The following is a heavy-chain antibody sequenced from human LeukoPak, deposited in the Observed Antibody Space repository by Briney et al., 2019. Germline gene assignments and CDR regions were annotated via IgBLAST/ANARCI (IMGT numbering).Heavy chain of an antibody. D-gene: IGHD3-3*02. Sequence: SETLSLTCTVFGGSISSNNYYWVWLRQPPAKGLEWIGTIDYSGSTYYNPSLQSRATISLDTSKNQFFLRLRSVTTAATTVCYCSGSQYPMVLADNWFDPWGQGTLVTVSS. V-gene: IGHV4-39*01. CDR2: IDYSGST. CDR3: SGSQYPMVLADNWFDP. J-gene: IGHJ5*02. CDR1: GGSISSNNYY.